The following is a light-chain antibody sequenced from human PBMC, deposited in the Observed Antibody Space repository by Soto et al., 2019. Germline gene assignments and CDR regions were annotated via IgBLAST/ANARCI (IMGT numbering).Light chain of an antibody. Sequence: QSVLTQPPSVSGAPGQRVTISCTGSSSNIGAGYDVHWYQQLPGTAPKLLIYGNSNRPSGVPDRFSGSKSVTSASLAITGLQAEDEADYYCQSYDSSLSGLGVFGGGTKVTVL. J-gene: IGLJ2*01. CDR3: QSYDSSLSGLGV. V-gene: IGLV1-40*01. CDR1: SSNIGAGYD. CDR2: GNS.